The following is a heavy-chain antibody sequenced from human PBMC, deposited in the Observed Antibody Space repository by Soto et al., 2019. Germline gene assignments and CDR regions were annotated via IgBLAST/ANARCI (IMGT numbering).Heavy chain of an antibody. CDR3: ASRYLY. CDR1: GDSISNGDYY. CDR2: IDSRGST. V-gene: IGHV4-30-4*01. D-gene: IGHD3-16*02. Sequence: SETLSLTCTVSGDSISNGDYYWIWIRQPPGRGLEWIGYIDSRGSTYYNPSLKSRLTMSVDMSKNQFSLRLTSVTAADTAVYYCASRYLYWGQGLLVTVSS. J-gene: IGHJ4*02.